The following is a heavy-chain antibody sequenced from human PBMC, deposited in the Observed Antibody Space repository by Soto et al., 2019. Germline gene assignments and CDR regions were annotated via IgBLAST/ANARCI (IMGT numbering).Heavy chain of an antibody. CDR3: AKGRGDTWENGYFFEH. CDR1: GIAFSSHS. Sequence: EVQLVEWGGRLVQPGGSLRLSCVASGIAFSSHSMSWVRQAPGKGLEWVSGISGAGGSTYYADSVRGRFTISRDNSKNTLFLQVNSLRDEDTAVYYCAKGRGDTWENGYFFEHWGQGTLVTVSS. D-gene: IGHD1-26*01. J-gene: IGHJ4*02. CDR2: ISGAGGST. V-gene: IGHV3-23*04.